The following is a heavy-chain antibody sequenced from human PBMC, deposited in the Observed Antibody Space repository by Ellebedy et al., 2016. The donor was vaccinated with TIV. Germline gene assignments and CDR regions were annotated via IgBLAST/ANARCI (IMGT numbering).Heavy chain of an antibody. CDR3: ARRSSGWSQVVVRGMDV. V-gene: IGHV5-10-1*01. CDR1: GYSFTSYW. J-gene: IGHJ6*02. D-gene: IGHD6-19*01. Sequence: GESLKISCKGSGYSFTSYWISWVRQMPGKGLEWMGRIDPSDSYTNYSPSFQGHVTISADKSISTAYLQWSSLKASDTAMYYCARRSSGWSQVVVRGMDVWGQGTTVTVSS. CDR2: IDPSDSYT.